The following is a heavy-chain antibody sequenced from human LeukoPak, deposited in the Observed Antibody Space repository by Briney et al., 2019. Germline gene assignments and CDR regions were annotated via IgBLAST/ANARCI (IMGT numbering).Heavy chain of an antibody. D-gene: IGHD3-3*01. V-gene: IGHV4-59*08. Sequence: PSETLSLTCTVSGGSISTYDWSWIRQPPGKGLEWIGYIYYSGSTNYNPSLKSRVTMSVDMSKNQFSLKLSSVTAADTAVYYCARASYDFWSGYIPGYYYMDVWGKGTTVTVSS. CDR3: ARASYDFWSGYIPGYYYMDV. CDR1: GGSISTYD. J-gene: IGHJ6*03. CDR2: IYYSGST.